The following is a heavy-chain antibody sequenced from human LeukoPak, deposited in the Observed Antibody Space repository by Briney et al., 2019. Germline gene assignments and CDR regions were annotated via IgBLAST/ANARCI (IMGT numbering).Heavy chain of an antibody. D-gene: IGHD3-10*01. CDR2: TKSKTDDGTT. Sequence: PAGSLRLSCAASVFTFSNAWMRWVRQAPGKGLEWVGHTKSKTDDGTTDYAAPVKGRFTISRDDSKNTLYLQMNSLKSEDTAVYYCATDPRGIYGSGSFPWVDCWGQGTLVTVSS. V-gene: IGHV3-15*01. CDR3: ATDPRGIYGSGSFPWVDC. J-gene: IGHJ4*02. CDR1: VFTFSNAW.